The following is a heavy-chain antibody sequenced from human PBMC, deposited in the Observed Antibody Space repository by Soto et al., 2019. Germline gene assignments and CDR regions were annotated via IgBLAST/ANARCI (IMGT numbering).Heavy chain of an antibody. CDR1: GGTFSSYA. D-gene: IGHD5-12*01. J-gene: IGHJ5*02. V-gene: IGHV1-69*13. Sequence: GASVKVSCKASGGTFSSYAISWVRQAPGQGLEWMGGIIPIFGTANYAQKFQGRVTITADESTSTAYMELSSLRSEDTAVYYCARGDGYNYVSWFDPWGRGTLVTVSS. CDR2: IIPIFGTA. CDR3: ARGDGYNYVSWFDP.